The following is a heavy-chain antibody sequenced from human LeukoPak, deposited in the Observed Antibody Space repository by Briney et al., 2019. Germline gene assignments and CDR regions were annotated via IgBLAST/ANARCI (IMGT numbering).Heavy chain of an antibody. CDR1: GFTFSSYG. V-gene: IGHV3-30*03. D-gene: IGHD3-3*01. Sequence: PGRSLRLSCAASGFTFSSYGMHWVRQAPGKGLEWVAVISYDGSNKYYADSVKGRFTISRDNAKNSLYLQMNSLRAEDTAVYYCARASPYNYDFWMVCVFDYWGQGTLVTVSS. J-gene: IGHJ4*02. CDR3: ARASPYNYDFWMVCVFDY. CDR2: ISYDGSNK.